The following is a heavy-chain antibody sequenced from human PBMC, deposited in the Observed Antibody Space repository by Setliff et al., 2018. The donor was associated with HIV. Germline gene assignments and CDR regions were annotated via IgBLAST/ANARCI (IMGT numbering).Heavy chain of an antibody. CDR1: GFTFSNFW. CDR3: AKKTAAYTSGSWLHY. Sequence: GGSLRLSCAASGFTFSNFWMSWVRQAPGEGLEWVANIKQDGSEKYYADSVKGRFVISREKSKSTLYLQMNSLRAEDTAVYYCAKKTAAYTSGSWLHYWGQGTLVTVSS. J-gene: IGHJ4*02. D-gene: IGHD3-10*01. CDR2: IKQDGSEK. V-gene: IGHV3-7*03.